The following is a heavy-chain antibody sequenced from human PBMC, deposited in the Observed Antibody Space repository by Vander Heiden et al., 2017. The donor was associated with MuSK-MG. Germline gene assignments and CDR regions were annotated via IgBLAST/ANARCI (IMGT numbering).Heavy chain of an antibody. CDR1: GYTPTDLT. CDR3: ATDLITFGGVIAPLAY. J-gene: IGHJ4*02. CDR2: FDPEDGET. Sequence: QVQLVQSGAEEKKPGASAKVSCKVSGYTPTDLTMHWVRQAPGKGLEWMGGFDPEDGETIYAQKFQGRVTMTEDTSTDTAYMELSSLRSEDTAVYYCATDLITFGGVIAPLAYWGQGTLVTVSS. D-gene: IGHD3-16*02. V-gene: IGHV1-24*01.